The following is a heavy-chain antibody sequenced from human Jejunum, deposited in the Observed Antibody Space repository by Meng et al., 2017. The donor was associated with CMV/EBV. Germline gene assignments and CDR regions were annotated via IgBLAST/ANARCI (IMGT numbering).Heavy chain of an antibody. D-gene: IGHD4-17*01. CDR2: ISFDGSNK. CDR3: AKGADFGDYLDS. CDR1: GFPFRRYG. J-gene: IGHJ4*02. V-gene: IGHV3-30*18. Sequence: CAASGFPFRRYGMHWVRQAPGKGLEWVALISFDGSNKSYGDSVKGRFAISRDDSKNTLYLQMNSLRGEDTAVYFCAKGADFGDYLDSWGQGILVTVSS.